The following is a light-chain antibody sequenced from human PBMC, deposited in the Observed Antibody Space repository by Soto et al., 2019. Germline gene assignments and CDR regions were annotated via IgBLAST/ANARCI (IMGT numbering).Light chain of an antibody. Sequence: QSVLTQPRSVSGSPGQSVTISCTGTSSDVGGYNFVSWYQQHPDKAPKLMIYDVSVRPSGVPDRFSGSKSGNAASLTISGLRAEDEGDYYCHSYAGTYAFVFGTGTKLTVL. V-gene: IGLV2-11*01. CDR3: HSYAGTYAFV. J-gene: IGLJ1*01. CDR2: DVS. CDR1: SSDVGGYNF.